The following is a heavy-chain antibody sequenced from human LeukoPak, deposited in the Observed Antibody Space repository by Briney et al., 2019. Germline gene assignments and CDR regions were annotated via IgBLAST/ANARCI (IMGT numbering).Heavy chain of an antibody. D-gene: IGHD3-10*01. CDR2: IYHSGST. V-gene: IGHV4-30-2*01. CDR3: ARGPDDYGSGSPGTD. J-gene: IGHJ4*02. CDR1: GGSFSSGGYY. Sequence: PSQTLSLSCAVSGGSFSSGGYYWGWNRQPPGKGLEWISYIYHSGSTYYNPSLKSRATITVNRSKNQFSLKLSSVTGADTAVYYCARGPDDYGSGSPGTDWGQGTLVTVSS.